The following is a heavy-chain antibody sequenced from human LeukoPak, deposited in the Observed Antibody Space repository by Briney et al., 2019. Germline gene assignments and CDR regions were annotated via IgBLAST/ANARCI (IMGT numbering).Heavy chain of an antibody. Sequence: GASVKVSCKASGYTFTGYYMHWVRQAPGQGLEWMGWINPNSGGTNYAQKFQGRVTITRDTSISTAYMELSRLRSDDTAVYYCARAGQLGDYYYMDVWGKGTTVTVSS. CDR2: INPNSGGT. CDR1: GYTFTGYY. D-gene: IGHD1-1*01. CDR3: ARAGQLGDYYYMDV. V-gene: IGHV1-2*02. J-gene: IGHJ6*03.